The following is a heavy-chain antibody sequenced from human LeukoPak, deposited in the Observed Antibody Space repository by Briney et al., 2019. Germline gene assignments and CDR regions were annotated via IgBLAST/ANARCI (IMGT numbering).Heavy chain of an antibody. J-gene: IGHJ3*02. Sequence: GASVKVSCKASGYTFTGYYMHWVRQAPGQGLEWMGWINPNSGGTNYAQKFQGRVTMTRDTSISTAYMELSRLRSDDTAVYYCAGGPQYYYGFMSPKLTLSQDAFDIWGQGTMVTVSS. CDR1: GYTFTGYY. D-gene: IGHD3-10*01. V-gene: IGHV1-2*02. CDR2: INPNSGGT. CDR3: AGGPQYYYGFMSPKLTLSQDAFDI.